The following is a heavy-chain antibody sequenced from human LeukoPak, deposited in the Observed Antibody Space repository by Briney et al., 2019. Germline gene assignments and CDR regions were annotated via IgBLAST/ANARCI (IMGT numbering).Heavy chain of an antibody. CDR1: GGTFSSYA. V-gene: IGHV1-69*04. D-gene: IGHD3-22*01. CDR2: IIPILGIA. Sequence: AASVKVSCKASGGTFSSYAISWVRQAPGQGLEWMGRIIPILGIANYAQKFQGRVTITADKSTSTAYMELSSLRSEDTAVYYCARAKLGSSGIIDNWGQGTLVTVSS. J-gene: IGHJ4*02. CDR3: ARAKLGSSGIIDN.